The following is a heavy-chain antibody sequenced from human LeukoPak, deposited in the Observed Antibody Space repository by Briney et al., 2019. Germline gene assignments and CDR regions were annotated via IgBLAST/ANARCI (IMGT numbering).Heavy chain of an antibody. CDR1: GGSFSGYY. CDR3: AKPILYSNGWYGPGMDV. J-gene: IGHJ6*04. Sequence: SETLSLTCAVYGGSFSGYYWSWIRQPPGKGLEWIGEINHSGSTNYNPSLKSRVTISVDTSKNQFSLKLSSVTAADTAVYYCAKPILYSNGWYGPGMDVWGKGTTVTVSS. V-gene: IGHV4-34*01. D-gene: IGHD6-19*01. CDR2: INHSGST.